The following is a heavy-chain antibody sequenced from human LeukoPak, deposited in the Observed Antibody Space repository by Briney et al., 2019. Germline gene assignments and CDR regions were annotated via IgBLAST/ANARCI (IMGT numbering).Heavy chain of an antibody. Sequence: SETLSLTCTVSGGSISSYYWSWIRQPAGKGLERIGRIYTSGSTNYNPSLKSRVTMSVDTSKNQFSLKLSSVTAADTAVYYCARDGPFHYYDSSGYYHRWFDPWGQGTLVTVSS. CDR1: GGSISSYY. J-gene: IGHJ5*02. CDR2: IYTSGST. D-gene: IGHD3-22*01. V-gene: IGHV4-4*07. CDR3: ARDGPFHYYDSSGYYHRWFDP.